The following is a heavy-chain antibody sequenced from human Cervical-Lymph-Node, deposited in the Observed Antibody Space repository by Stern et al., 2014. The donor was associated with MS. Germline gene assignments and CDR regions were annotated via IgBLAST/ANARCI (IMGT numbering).Heavy chain of an antibody. CDR2: IYVRGHT. J-gene: IGHJ4*02. D-gene: IGHD3-22*01. Sequence: QVQLQESGPGLVKPSQTLSLTCTVSGVSITSSSFYWTWIRQPAGKGLEWIGRIYVRGHTDYNPSLKCRVTMSLDASKNQFSLELTSVTADDTAVYYCARQAGYYDNSAYYNYWGQGTLVTVSS. CDR3: ARQAGYYDNSAYYNY. CDR1: GVSITSSSFY. V-gene: IGHV4-61*02.